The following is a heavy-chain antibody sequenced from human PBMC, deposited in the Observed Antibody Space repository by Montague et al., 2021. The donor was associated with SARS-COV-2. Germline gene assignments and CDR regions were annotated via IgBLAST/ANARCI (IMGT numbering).Heavy chain of an antibody. CDR3: ARHYSATLPAVY. V-gene: IGHV4-59*08. J-gene: IGHJ4*02. CDR1: GGSISSFY. D-gene: IGHD2-15*01. CDR2: ISDSGST. Sequence: ETLSLTCTVPGGSISSFYWSWFRQPPGKGLEWIGYISDSGSTNYNPSLTSRVTMSVDTSKDQFSLKVNSVTAADTAVYYCARHYSATLPAVYWGQGTLVTVSS.